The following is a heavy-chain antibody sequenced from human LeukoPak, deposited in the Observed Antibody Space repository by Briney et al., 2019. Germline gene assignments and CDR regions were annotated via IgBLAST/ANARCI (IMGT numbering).Heavy chain of an antibody. Sequence: PGRSLRLSCAASGFTFSSYGMHWVRQAPGKGLEWVAVIWYDGSNKYYADSVKGRFTISRDNSKNTLYLQMSSLRAEDTAVYYCAKPRRGWEPTGVPDYWGQGTLVTVSS. CDR3: AKPRRGWEPTGVPDY. D-gene: IGHD1-26*01. V-gene: IGHV3-33*06. CDR1: GFTFSSYG. CDR2: IWYDGSNK. J-gene: IGHJ4*02.